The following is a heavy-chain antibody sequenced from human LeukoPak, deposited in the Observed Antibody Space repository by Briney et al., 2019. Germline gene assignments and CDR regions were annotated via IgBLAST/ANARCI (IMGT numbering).Heavy chain of an antibody. J-gene: IGHJ3*02. CDR3: AREEVPHGFDI. CDR2: IYYSGST. V-gene: IGHV4-59*01. Sequence: PSETLSLTCTVSGGSISTYYWSWIRQPPGKGLEYIGYIYYSGSTNYNPSLKSRVTMSLDTSKKQFSLKLSSVTAADTAVYYCAREEVPHGFDIWGQGTMVTVSS. CDR1: GGSISTYY.